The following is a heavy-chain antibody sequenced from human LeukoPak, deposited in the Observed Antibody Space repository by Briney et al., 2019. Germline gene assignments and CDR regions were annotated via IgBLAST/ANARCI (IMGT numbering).Heavy chain of an antibody. CDR3: ARDLDIVVVPAAPHYWYFDL. V-gene: IGHV4-4*07. CDR2: IYTSGSI. D-gene: IGHD2-2*03. Sequence: PSETLSLTCTVSGGSISSYYWSWIRQPAGKGLEWIGRIYTSGSINYNPSLKSRVTMSVDTSKNQFSLKLSSVTAADTAVYYCARDLDIVVVPAAPHYWYFDLWGRGTLVTVSS. J-gene: IGHJ2*01. CDR1: GGSISSYY.